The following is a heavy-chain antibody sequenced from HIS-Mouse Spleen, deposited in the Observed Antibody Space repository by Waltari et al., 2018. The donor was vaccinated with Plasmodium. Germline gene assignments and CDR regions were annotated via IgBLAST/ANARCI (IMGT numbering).Heavy chain of an antibody. V-gene: IGHV3-23*01. J-gene: IGHJ4*02. Sequence: EVQLLESGGGLVQPGGSLRLSCAASGFTFRRYARSWVRQAPGKGLEWVSAISGSGGSTYYADSVKGRFTISRDNSKNTLYLQMNSLRAEDTAVYYCAILVQLEPPFDYWGQGTLVTVSS. CDR1: GFTFRRYA. CDR2: ISGSGGST. CDR3: AILVQLEPPFDY. D-gene: IGHD1-1*01.